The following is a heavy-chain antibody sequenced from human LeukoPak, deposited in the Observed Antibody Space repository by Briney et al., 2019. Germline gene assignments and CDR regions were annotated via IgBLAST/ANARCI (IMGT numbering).Heavy chain of an antibody. V-gene: IGHV1-46*01. CDR3: ARAYGGNSYDYFDY. D-gene: IGHD4-23*01. CDR2: ISPSGGST. Sequence: ASVKVSCKAFGYTFTSNYMHWVRQAPGQGPEWMGVISPSGGSTTYAQKFQGRVTLTRDMSTSTDYLELSSLRSEDSAVYFCARAYGGNSYDYFDYWGQGTLVTVSS. J-gene: IGHJ4*02. CDR1: GYTFTSNY.